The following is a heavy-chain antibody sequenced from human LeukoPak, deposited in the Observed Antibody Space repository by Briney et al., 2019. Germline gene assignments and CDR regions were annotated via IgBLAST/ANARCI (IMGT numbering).Heavy chain of an antibody. Sequence: ASVKVSCKASGYTFSSYGISWVRQAPGQGLEWMGWISDYNGNTNYAQKVQGRVTMTTEPFTSTAYMELRGLRSDDTAVYYCARDGPDRAAWFDPWGQGTLVTVSS. CDR2: ISDYNGNT. D-gene: IGHD3-22*01. V-gene: IGHV1-18*01. CDR3: ARDGPDRAAWFDP. J-gene: IGHJ5*02. CDR1: GYTFSSYG.